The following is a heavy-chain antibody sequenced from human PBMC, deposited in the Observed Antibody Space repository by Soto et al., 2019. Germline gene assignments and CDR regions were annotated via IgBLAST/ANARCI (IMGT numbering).Heavy chain of an antibody. D-gene: IGHD3-22*01. V-gene: IGHV3-33*01. CDR2: IWYDGSKK. CDR1: GFIFSSYG. Sequence: QVQLVESGGGVVQPGRSLRLSCAASGFIFSSYGMHWVRQAPGKGLEWVAVIWYDGSKKYYADSVKGRFTISRDNSKNTMYLQMNILRAEDTAVYYCARDLDYFDTSGYYYYFDYWGQGTLVTFSS. J-gene: IGHJ4*02. CDR3: ARDLDYFDTSGYYYYFDY.